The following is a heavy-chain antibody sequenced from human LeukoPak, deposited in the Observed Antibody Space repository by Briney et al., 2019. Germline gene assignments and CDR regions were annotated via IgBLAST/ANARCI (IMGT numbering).Heavy chain of an antibody. CDR1: GFTFNSYA. CDR2: ISGSGATT. Sequence: QPGGSLRLSCAASGFTFNSYAMSWVRQAPGKGLERVSGISGSGATTSYADSVKGRFTISKDNSKKTLHLRMNSLRAEDTAVYYCAKGVFEYNSSSVWFDPWGQGTLVTVSS. J-gene: IGHJ5*02. CDR3: AKGVFEYNSSSVWFDP. V-gene: IGHV3-23*01. D-gene: IGHD6-6*01.